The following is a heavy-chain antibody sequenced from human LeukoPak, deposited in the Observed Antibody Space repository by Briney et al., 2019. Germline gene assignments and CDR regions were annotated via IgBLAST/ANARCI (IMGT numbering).Heavy chain of an antibody. V-gene: IGHV3-74*01. CDR2: INFDGSRT. D-gene: IGHD2-2*01. CDR3: AKDRSDDTRWYVGSH. J-gene: IGHJ4*02. Sequence: GGSLRLSCAASGVTFSNYWMHWVRQAPGKGPVWVSRINFDGSRTAYADSVKGRFTISRDNSKNTLSLQMNSLRAEDAAVYYCAKDRSDDTRWYVGSHWGQGTLVTVSS. CDR1: GVTFSNYW.